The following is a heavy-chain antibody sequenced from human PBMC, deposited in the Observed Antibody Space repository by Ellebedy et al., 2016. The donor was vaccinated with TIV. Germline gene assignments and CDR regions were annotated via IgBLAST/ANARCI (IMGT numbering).Heavy chain of an antibody. V-gene: IGHV3-64*01. CDR3: AGSIAVAGTEFDP. D-gene: IGHD6-19*01. CDR2: ISSNGGST. Sequence: GESLKISCAASGFTFSSYAMHWVRQAPGKGLEYVSAISSNGGSTYYANSVKGRFTISRDNSKNTLYLQMGSLRAEDMAVYYCAGSIAVAGTEFDPWGQGTLVTVSS. CDR1: GFTFSSYA. J-gene: IGHJ5*02.